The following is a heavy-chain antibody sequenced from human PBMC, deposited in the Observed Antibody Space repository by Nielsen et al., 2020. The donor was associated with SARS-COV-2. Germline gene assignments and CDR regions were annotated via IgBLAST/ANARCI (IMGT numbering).Heavy chain of an antibody. V-gene: IGHV3-23*01. CDR3: AKESRRGILASWFDS. Sequence: GGSLRLSCAASGFTFSIYAITWVRQAPGKGLEWVSAISGVGDTTFYADSVKGRFTISRDNSKNTVYLQMNSLRDEDTALYYCAKESRRGILASWFDSWGQGTLLTVSS. CDR2: ISGVGDTT. D-gene: IGHD3-3*01. J-gene: IGHJ5*01. CDR1: GFTFSIYA.